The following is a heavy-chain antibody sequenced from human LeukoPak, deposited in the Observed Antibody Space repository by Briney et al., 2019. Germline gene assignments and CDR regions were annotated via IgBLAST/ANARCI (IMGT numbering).Heavy chain of an antibody. Sequence: GGSLRLSCVASEITFNTYAMSWVRQAPGKGLEWVASINHNGNVNYYVDSVKGRFTISRDNAKNSLYLQMNSLRAEDTAVYYCARRYFDSWGQGTLVTVSS. CDR1: EITFNTYA. V-gene: IGHV3-7*03. CDR2: INHNGNVN. CDR3: ARRYFDS. J-gene: IGHJ4*02.